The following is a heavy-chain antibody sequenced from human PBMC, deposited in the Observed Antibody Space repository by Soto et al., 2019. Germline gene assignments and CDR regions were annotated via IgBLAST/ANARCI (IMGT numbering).Heavy chain of an antibody. V-gene: IGHV4-30-2*01. J-gene: IGHJ2*01. D-gene: IGHD2-8*02. CDR1: GGSISSGGYS. Sequence: QLQLQESGSGLVKPSQTLSLTCVVSGGSISSGGYSWSWIRQPPGVGLEWIGYIYDSGSSYYNPSLKSRVTISVDRSKNQLSLKLSSVTAADTAVYYCARAAVTGWYFDLWGRGTLVTVSS. CDR3: ARAAVTGWYFDL. CDR2: IYDSGSS.